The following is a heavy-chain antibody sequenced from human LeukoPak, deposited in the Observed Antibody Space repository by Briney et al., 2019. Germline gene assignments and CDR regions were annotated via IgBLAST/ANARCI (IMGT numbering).Heavy chain of an antibody. CDR1: GFTFSSYA. D-gene: IGHD3-22*01. CDR3: AKETLGTGDSSGYYFY. CDR2: ISYDGSNK. Sequence: PGRSLRLSCAASGFTFSSYAMHWVRQAPGKGLEWVAVISYDGSNKCYADSVKGRFTISRDNSKNTLYLQMNSLRAEDTAVYYCAKETLGTGDSSGYYFYWGQGTLVTVSS. J-gene: IGHJ4*02. V-gene: IGHV3-30*04.